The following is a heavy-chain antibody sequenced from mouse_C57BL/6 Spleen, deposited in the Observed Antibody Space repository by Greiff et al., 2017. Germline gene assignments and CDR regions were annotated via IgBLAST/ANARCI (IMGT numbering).Heavy chain of an antibody. J-gene: IGHJ4*01. CDR1: GYSFTGYY. D-gene: IGHD2-2*01. CDR2: INPSTGGT. Sequence: VQLQQSGPELVKPGASVKISCKASGYSFTGYYMNWVKQSPEKSLEWIGEINPSTGGTTYNQKFKAKATLTVDKSSSTAYMQLKSLTSADSAVYYCARQGYDEDYYAMDYWGQGTSVTVSS. V-gene: IGHV1-42*01. CDR3: ARQGYDEDYYAMDY.